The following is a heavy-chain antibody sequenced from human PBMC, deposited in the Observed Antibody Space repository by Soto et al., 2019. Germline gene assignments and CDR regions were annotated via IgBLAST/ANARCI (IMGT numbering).Heavy chain of an antibody. Sequence: ESLAISRKLCGDTLANYWIAWVRHMPGKGLEWMGIIYPGDSDTRYSPSFQGQVTISADKSISTAYLQMNTLRVEDTAIYYCAKFMPLVRGVLVRAFDCWGQGALVTVSS. CDR3: AKFMPLVRGVLVRAFDC. D-gene: IGHD3-10*01. CDR2: IYPGDSDT. CDR1: GDTLANYW. J-gene: IGHJ4*02. V-gene: IGHV5-51*01.